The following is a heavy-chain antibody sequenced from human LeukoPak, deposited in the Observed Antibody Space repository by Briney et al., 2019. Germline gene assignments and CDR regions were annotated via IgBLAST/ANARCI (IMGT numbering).Heavy chain of an antibody. D-gene: IGHD5-18*01. CDR1: RFTFSSYA. V-gene: IGHV3-33*01. J-gene: IGHJ4*02. CDR3: ARGKRGFIYGSDC. CDR2: IWYDGSNK. Sequence: GGSRRLSCAGSRFTFSSYAMHWVRQAPGKGLEWVALIWYDGSNKYCADSVKGRFSISRDNSKNTLSLQMNSLRVEDTALYYCARGKRGFIYGSDCWGQGTLVTVSS.